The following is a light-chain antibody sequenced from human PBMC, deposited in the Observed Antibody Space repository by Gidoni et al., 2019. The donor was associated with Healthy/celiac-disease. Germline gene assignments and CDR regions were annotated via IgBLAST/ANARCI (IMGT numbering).Light chain of an antibody. CDR3: QQRSNGPSLT. J-gene: IGKJ4*01. V-gene: IGKV3-11*01. CDR2: DAS. Sequence: EIVLTQSPATLSWSPGERATLSYRASQSVSSYLAWYQQKPGQSPRLLIYDASNRATGIPARFSVSGSGTDFTLTISSLESEDFAVYYCQQRSNGPSLTFGGGTKVEIK. CDR1: QSVSSY.